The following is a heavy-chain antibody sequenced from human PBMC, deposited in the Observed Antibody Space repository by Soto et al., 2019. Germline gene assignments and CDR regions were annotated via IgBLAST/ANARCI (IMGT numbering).Heavy chain of an antibody. Sequence: SETLSLTCSVSGGSISSSSYFWGWIRQPPGKGLEWIGSIYYSGSTYYNPSLKSRVTISVDTSKNQFSLKLNSVTAADTAVYYCARLGRTVYYYGMDVWGQGTTVTVSS. V-gene: IGHV4-39*01. J-gene: IGHJ6*02. CDR1: GGSISSSSYF. D-gene: IGHD4-17*01. CDR3: ARLGRTVYYYGMDV. CDR2: IYYSGST.